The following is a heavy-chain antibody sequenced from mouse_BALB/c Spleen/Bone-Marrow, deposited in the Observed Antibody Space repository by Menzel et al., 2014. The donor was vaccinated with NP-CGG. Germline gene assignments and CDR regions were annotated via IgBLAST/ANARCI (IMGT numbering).Heavy chain of an antibody. CDR3: ARRPSFYGSSYGAIGY. Sequence: EVQLQQSGPELVKPGASVKMSCKASGYTFTNYVMHWVKQKPGQGLEWIGYINPYNDGTKYNEKFKGKATLTSDKSSGTAYMELNRLTSEGSAVYYCARRPSFYGSSYGAIGYWGQRTSVTVSS. J-gene: IGHJ4*01. CDR1: GYTFTNYV. V-gene: IGHV1-14*01. D-gene: IGHD1-1*01. CDR2: INPYNDGT.